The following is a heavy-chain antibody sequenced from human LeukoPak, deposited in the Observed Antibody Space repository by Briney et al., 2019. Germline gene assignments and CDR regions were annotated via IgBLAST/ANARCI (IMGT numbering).Heavy chain of an antibody. J-gene: IGHJ6*03. D-gene: IGHD5-24*01. CDR1: GGSFSGYY. CDR2: INHSGST. V-gene: IGHV4-34*01. Sequence: PSETLSLTCAVYGGSFSGYYWSGISQPPGKGLEWIGEINHSGSTNYNPSLKSRVTISVDTSKNQFSLKLSSVTAADTAVYYCARGRRDGYNHYYYYYYMDVWGKGTTVTVSS. CDR3: ARGRRDGYNHYYYYYYMDV.